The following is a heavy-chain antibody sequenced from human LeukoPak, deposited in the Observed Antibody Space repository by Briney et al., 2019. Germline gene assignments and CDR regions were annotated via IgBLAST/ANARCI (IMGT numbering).Heavy chain of an antibody. CDR2: ITNSGST. D-gene: IGHD3-22*01. CDR1: GGSISSHY. V-gene: IGHV4-59*11. J-gene: IGHJ3*02. Sequence: SETLSLTCTVSGGSISSHYWSWIRQPPGKGLEWIGYITNSGSTNYNPSLQSRVTISADTTINNFSLQLSSVTAADTAVYYCAIEGTYYYDSSGSSNACNMWGEGRMLTVSS. CDR3: AIEGTYYYDSSGSSNACNM.